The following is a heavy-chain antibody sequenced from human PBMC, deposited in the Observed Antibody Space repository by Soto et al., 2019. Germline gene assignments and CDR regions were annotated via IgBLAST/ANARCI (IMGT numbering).Heavy chain of an antibody. CDR3: ARSYYGSGSYYGFDP. D-gene: IGHD3-10*01. Sequence: SETLSLTCTVSGGSISSYYWSWIRQPPGKGLEWIGYIYYSGSTNYNPSLKNRVTISDDTSKNQFSLKLSSVTAADTAVYYCARSYYGSGSYYGFDPWGQGTLVTVSS. V-gene: IGHV4-59*01. CDR1: GGSISSYY. CDR2: IYYSGST. J-gene: IGHJ5*02.